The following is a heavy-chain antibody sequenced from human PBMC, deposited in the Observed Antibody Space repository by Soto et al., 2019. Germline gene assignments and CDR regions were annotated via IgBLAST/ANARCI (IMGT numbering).Heavy chain of an antibody. CDR3: ARIPPYGDYYYYYGMDV. Sequence: GSGPTLVNPTQTLTLTCTFSGFSLSTSGMCVSWIRQPPGKALEWLALIDWDDDKYYSTSLKTRLTISKDTSKNQVVLTMTNMDPVDTATYYCARIPPYGDYYYYYGMDVWGQGTTVTVSS. J-gene: IGHJ6*02. D-gene: IGHD4-17*01. CDR1: GFSLSTSGMC. V-gene: IGHV2-70*01. CDR2: IDWDDDK.